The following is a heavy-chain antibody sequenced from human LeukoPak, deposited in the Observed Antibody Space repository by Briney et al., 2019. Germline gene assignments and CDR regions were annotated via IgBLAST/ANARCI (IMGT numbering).Heavy chain of an antibody. CDR2: ISAYNGNT. V-gene: IGHV1-18*04. D-gene: IGHD3-10*01. CDR3: ARAHGDTASFDY. J-gene: IGHJ4*02. Sequence: ASVKVSCKASGYTFTSYYMHWVRQAPGQGLEWMGWISAYNGNTNYAQKIQGRVTMTTDTSTSTAYMELRSLRSDDTAVYYCARAHGDTASFDYWGQGTLVTVSS. CDR1: GYTFTSYY.